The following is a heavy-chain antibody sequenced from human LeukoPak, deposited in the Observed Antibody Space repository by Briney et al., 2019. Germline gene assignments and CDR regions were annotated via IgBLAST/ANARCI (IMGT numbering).Heavy chain of an antibody. CDR2: INPNSGGT. CDR1: GYTFTGYY. CDR3: ARGPPVAAAASSNWFDP. V-gene: IGHV1-2*02. D-gene: IGHD6-13*01. Sequence: ASVKVSCKASGYTFTGYYMHWVRQAPGQGLEWMGWINPNSGGTNYAQKFQGRVTMTRNTSISTAYMELSSLRSEDTAVYYCARGPPVAAAASSNWFDPWGQGTLVTVSS. J-gene: IGHJ5*02.